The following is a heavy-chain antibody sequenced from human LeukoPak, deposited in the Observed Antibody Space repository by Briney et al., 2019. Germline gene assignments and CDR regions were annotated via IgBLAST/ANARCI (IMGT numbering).Heavy chain of an antibody. D-gene: IGHD4-23*01. Sequence: ASGKFSCKASGYTLTSYDITWARQATGQGLGWIGWLNLNSVNVGYAQKFHGRVTMTRNTSISTAYMELSSLRSEDTAVYYCARRGDIRTPYGGNSYYYYMDVGGKGTTVTISS. J-gene: IGHJ6*03. CDR2: LNLNSVNV. V-gene: IGHV1-8*01. CDR3: ARRGDIRTPYGGNSYYYYMDV. CDR1: GYTLTSYD.